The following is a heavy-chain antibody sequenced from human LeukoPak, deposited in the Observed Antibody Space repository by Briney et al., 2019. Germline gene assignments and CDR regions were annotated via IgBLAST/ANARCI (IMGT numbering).Heavy chain of an antibody. CDR2: IRSKANSYAT. J-gene: IGHJ6*03. CDR1: GFTFSSYA. CDR3: TRRAIKKEQLLLDYYYMDV. V-gene: IGHV3-73*01. Sequence: QPGGPLRLSCAASGFTFSSYAMHWVRQASGKGLEWVGRIRSKANSYATAYAASVKGRFTISRDDSKNTAYLQMNSLKTEDTAVYYCTRRAIKKEQLLLDYYYMDVWGKGTTVTVSS. D-gene: IGHD2-15*01.